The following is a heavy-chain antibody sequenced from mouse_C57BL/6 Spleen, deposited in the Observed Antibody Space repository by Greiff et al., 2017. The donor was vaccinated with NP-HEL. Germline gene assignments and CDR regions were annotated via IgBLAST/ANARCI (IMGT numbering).Heavy chain of an antibody. V-gene: IGHV1-52*01. Sequence: VQLQQPGAELVRPGSSVKLSCKASGYTFTSYWMHWVKQRPIQGLEWIGNIDPSDSETHYNQKFKDKATLTVDKSSSTAYMQLSSLTSEDSAVYYCARERTNVWYFDVWGTGTTVTVSS. CDR3: ARERTNVWYFDV. J-gene: IGHJ1*03. CDR1: GYTFTSYW. CDR2: IDPSDSET.